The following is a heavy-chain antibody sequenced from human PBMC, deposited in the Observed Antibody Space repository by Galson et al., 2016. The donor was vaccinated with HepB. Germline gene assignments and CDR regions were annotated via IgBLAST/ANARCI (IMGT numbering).Heavy chain of an antibody. D-gene: IGHD3-22*01. CDR3: ARHFSGSY. Sequence: SLRLSCAASGFTFTNNIMSWVRQAPGRGLVWVSGISGSGASTTYADSVKGRFTISRDNSKNALHLQMNSLRAEDTAMYFCARHFSGSYLGQGTLVTVSS. CDR2: ISGSGAST. J-gene: IGHJ4*02. CDR1: GFTFTNNI. V-gene: IGHV3-23*01.